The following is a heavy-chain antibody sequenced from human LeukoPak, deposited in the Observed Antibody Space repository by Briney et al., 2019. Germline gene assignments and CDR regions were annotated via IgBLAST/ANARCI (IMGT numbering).Heavy chain of an antibody. CDR2: ISSSSSYI. CDR1: GFTFSSYS. D-gene: IGHD2-2*01. CDR3: ARDRCSSTSCYPGGWFDP. Sequence: PGGSLRLSCAASGFTFSSYSMNWVRQAPGKGLEWVSSISSSSSYIYYADSVKGRFTISRDNAKNSLYLQMNSLRAKDTAVYYCARDRCSSTSCYPGGWFDPWGQGTLVTVSS. V-gene: IGHV3-21*01. J-gene: IGHJ5*02.